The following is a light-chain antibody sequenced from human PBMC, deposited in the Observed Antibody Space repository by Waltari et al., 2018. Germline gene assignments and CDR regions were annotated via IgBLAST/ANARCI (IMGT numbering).Light chain of an antibody. CDR2: DDS. CDR3: GTWSSSLNVVL. CDR1: ASDLGNND. V-gene: IGLV1-51*01. J-gene: IGLJ2*01. Sequence: QSVLPPPPSVSSAPGQRVTIPSSGSASDLGNNDSSWYQQLPGTAPKLIIYDDSKRPSGIPDRFSGSRSGTSGTLDIIGLQMGDEGDYYCGTWSSSLNVVLFGGGTKLTVL.